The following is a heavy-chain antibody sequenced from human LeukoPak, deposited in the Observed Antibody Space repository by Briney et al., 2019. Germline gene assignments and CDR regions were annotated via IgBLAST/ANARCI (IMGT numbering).Heavy chain of an antibody. V-gene: IGHV3-30*03. D-gene: IGHD1-26*01. CDR1: GFTFSSYG. CDR3: ARDPWGIGPAFDY. J-gene: IGHJ4*02. CDR2: ISYDGSNK. Sequence: GGSLRLSCAASGFTFSSYGMHWVRQTPGKGLEWVAVISYDGSNKYYADSVKGRFTISRDNAKNSLYLQMNSLRDDDTAVYHCARDPWGIGPAFDYWGRGTLVTVSS.